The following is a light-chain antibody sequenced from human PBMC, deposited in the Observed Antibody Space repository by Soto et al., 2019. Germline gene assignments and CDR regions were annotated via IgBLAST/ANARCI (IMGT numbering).Light chain of an antibody. CDR2: LGS. V-gene: IGKV2-28*01. CDR3: MQALQTPYT. Sequence: DIVMTQSPLSLPVTPGEPASISWRSSQSLLHSNGYNYSDWYLQKPGQSPQLLIYLGSNRASGVPDRFSGSGSGTEFTLKISRVEAEDVGVYYCMQALQTPYTFGQGTKLEIK. J-gene: IGKJ2*01. CDR1: QSLLHSNGYNY.